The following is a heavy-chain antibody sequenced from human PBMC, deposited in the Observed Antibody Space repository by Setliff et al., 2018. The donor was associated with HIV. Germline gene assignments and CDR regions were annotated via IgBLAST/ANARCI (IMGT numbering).Heavy chain of an antibody. J-gene: IGHJ4*02. Sequence: GGSLRLSCAASGFFFKNAWMSWVRQAPGKGLEWIGCIKSETDGGTVDYAAPVKGRFTMSRDDSRNTLYLQMNSLKIEDSAVYYCTTATLDWLSLDIDYWGQGILVTVSS. D-gene: IGHD3-3*01. CDR3: TTATLDWLSLDIDY. CDR2: IKSETDGGTV. V-gene: IGHV3-15*01. CDR1: GFFFKNAW.